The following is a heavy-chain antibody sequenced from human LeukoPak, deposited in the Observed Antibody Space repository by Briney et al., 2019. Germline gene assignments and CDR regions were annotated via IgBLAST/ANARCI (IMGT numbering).Heavy chain of an antibody. D-gene: IGHD3-9*01. CDR2: IYYSGST. J-gene: IGHJ5*02. Sequence: PSETLSLTCTVSGGSISSYYWSWIRQPPGKGLEWIGSIYYSGSTYYNPSLKSRVTISVDTSKNQFSLELSSVTAADTAVYYCARVNYDILTGYPYNWFDPWGQGTLVTVSS. CDR1: GGSISSYY. CDR3: ARVNYDILTGYPYNWFDP. V-gene: IGHV4-39*07.